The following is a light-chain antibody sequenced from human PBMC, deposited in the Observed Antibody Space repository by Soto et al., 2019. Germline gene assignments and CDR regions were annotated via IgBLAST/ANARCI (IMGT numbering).Light chain of an antibody. V-gene: IGKV4-1*01. CDR2: WAS. CDR3: QQYYTTPLT. Sequence: DIVMTQSPDSLTVSLGERATINCKSSQTVLYSSNNKNYLAWYQHKPGQPPKLLIYWASTREFGVPDRFIGSVPGTNLTLPICSLQDEEVAGYSCQQYYTTPLTLGQGTKVEMK. CDR1: QTVLYSSNNKNY. J-gene: IGKJ1*01.